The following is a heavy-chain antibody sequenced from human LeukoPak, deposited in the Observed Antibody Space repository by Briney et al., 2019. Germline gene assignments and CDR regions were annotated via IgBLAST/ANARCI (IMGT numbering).Heavy chain of an antibody. D-gene: IGHD1-1*01. CDR3: AREQELSTTLYYYYYMDV. Sequence: SETLSLTCNVSGDSISRSRHFWAWIRQSPGRGLEWIGYIYNSGSTYYNPSLKSRVTISVDTSKNQFSLRLSSVTAADTAVYYCAREQELSTTLYYYYYMDVWGKGTTVTVSS. J-gene: IGHJ6*03. CDR2: IYNSGST. V-gene: IGHV4-39*07. CDR1: GDSISRSRHF.